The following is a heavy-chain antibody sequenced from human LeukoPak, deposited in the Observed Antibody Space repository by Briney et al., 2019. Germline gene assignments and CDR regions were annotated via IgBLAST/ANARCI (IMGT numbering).Heavy chain of an antibody. V-gene: IGHV3-30*02. CDR3: ARGVGNYRYYFDY. Sequence: GGSLRLSCVASGFTFRSYGMYWVRQAPGKGLEWVAFIRYDGSNKYYADSVKGRFTISRDNSKNSLYLQMNSLRAEDTAVYFCARGVGNYRYYFDYWGQGTLVTVSS. CDR2: IRYDGSNK. J-gene: IGHJ4*02. CDR1: GFTFRSYG. D-gene: IGHD3-22*01.